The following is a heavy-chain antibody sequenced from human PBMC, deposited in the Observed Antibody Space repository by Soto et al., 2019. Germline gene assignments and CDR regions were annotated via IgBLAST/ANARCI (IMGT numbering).Heavy chain of an antibody. CDR1: GGSISSSNW. D-gene: IGHD5-18*01. CDR2: IYHSGNT. V-gene: IGHV4-4*02. CDR3: AKPGQGVRGETAMTGGFGY. Sequence: QVQLQESGPGLVKPSGTLSLTCAVSGGSISSSNWWSWVRQPPGKGLEWIGEIYHSGNTNYNPSLQSRVTLAVDKSKYQFSLKRSSVTAADTAVYYCAKPGQGVRGETAMTGGFGYWGQGTLVTVSS. J-gene: IGHJ4*02.